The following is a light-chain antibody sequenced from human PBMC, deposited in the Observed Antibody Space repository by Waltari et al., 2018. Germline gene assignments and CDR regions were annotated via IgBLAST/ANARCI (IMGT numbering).Light chain of an antibody. Sequence: QSALTQPPSVSGSPGQSVTISCTGTSSDVGRNNQVSWYHHYPGKAPRLMLFDATERAAGVPARFSGAKSGNTASLTISGLQTEDEADYYCCSYAGRYVVFGGGTKVTVL. CDR1: SSDVGRNNQ. CDR3: CSYAGRYVV. V-gene: IGLV2-11*01. CDR2: DAT. J-gene: IGLJ2*01.